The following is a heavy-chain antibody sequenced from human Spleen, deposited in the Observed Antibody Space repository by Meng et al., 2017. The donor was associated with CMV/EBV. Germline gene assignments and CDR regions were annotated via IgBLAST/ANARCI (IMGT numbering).Heavy chain of an antibody. CDR1: GFTFSSYE. Sequence: GESLKISCAASGFTFSSYEMNWVRQAPGKGLEWVSSISSGSSYIYYADSVKGRFTISRDNAKNSLYLQMSSLRAEDTAVYYCARDPEVPASRHNWFDPWGQGTLVTVSS. V-gene: IGHV3-21*01. CDR3: ARDPEVPASRHNWFDP. J-gene: IGHJ5*02. CDR2: ISSGSSYI. D-gene: IGHD2-2*01.